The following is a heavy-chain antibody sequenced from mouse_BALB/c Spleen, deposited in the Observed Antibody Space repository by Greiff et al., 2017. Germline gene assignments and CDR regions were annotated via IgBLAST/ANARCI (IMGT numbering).Heavy chain of an antibody. J-gene: IGHJ2*01. V-gene: IGHV1-7*01. CDR3: ARDYDGFDY. CDR1: GYTFTSYW. Sequence: VKLMESGAELAKPGASVKMSCKASGYTFTSYWMHWVKQRPGQGLEWIGYINPSTGYTEYNQKFKDKATLTADKSSSTAYMQLSSLTSEDSAVYYCARDYDGFDYWGQGTTLTVSS. CDR2: INPSTGYT. D-gene: IGHD2-4*01.